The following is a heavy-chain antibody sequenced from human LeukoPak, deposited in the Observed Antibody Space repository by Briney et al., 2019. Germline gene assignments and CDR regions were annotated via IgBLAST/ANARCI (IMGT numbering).Heavy chain of an antibody. CDR3: ARQAGPYMDV. D-gene: IGHD6-13*01. J-gene: IGHJ6*03. Sequence: GGSLRLSCAASGFTFSGYGMHWVRQSPGKGLEWVSSIGRSGNYIYHADSVKGRFTISRDNAKNPLYLQMSSLRAEDTAVYYCARQAGPYMDVWGKGTTVTVSS. CDR1: GFTFSGYG. CDR2: IGRSGNYI. V-gene: IGHV3-21*01.